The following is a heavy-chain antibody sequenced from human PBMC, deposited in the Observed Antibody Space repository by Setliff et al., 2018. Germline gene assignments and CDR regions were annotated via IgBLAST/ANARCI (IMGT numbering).Heavy chain of an antibody. D-gene: IGHD3-10*01. Sequence: PGGSLRLSCRTSGFTFGDYPMSWVRQAPGKGLEWVANIKQDGSEKYYVDSVKGRFSISRDNAKNSLYLQMNSLRAEDTAVYYCARDPFGNPVFDPWSQGTLVTVSS. CDR1: GFTFGDYP. J-gene: IGHJ5*02. CDR3: ARDPFGNPVFDP. V-gene: IGHV3-7*01. CDR2: IKQDGSEK.